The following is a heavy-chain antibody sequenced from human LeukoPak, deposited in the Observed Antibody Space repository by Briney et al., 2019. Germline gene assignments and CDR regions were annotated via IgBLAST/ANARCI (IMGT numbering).Heavy chain of an antibody. CDR1: GDSITNYY. CDR3: AGMKGDY. CDR2: IYYSGNT. V-gene: IGHV4-59*01. Sequence: SETLSLTCTVSGDSITNYYWSWYRQPPGQGLEWIGYIYYSGNTNYNPSLKSRVTISVDKSKNQFSLKLRSVTAADTAVYYCAGMKGDYWGQGTLVTVSS. J-gene: IGHJ4*02.